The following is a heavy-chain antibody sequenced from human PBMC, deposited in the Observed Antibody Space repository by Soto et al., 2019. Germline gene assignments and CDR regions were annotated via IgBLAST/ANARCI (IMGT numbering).Heavy chain of an antibody. CDR3: ASRGYSYGADY. J-gene: IGHJ4*02. Sequence: EVQLLESGGGLVQPGGSLRLSCAASGFTFSSNAMTWVRQAPGKGLEWVSSINSDGSSTSYADSVKGRFTISRDNAKNTLYLQMNSLRAEDTAVYYCASRGYSYGADYWGQGTLVTVSS. CDR2: INSDGSST. D-gene: IGHD5-18*01. CDR1: GFTFSSNA. V-gene: IGHV3-74*02.